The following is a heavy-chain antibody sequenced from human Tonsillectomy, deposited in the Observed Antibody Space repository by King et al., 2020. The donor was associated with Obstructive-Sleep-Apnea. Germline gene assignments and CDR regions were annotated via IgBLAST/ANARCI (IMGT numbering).Heavy chain of an antibody. CDR1: GGSISSSNW. D-gene: IGHD2-2*01. V-gene: IGHV4-4*02. CDR3: ARGPNYCSSTSCYGIGFDY. CDR2: IYHSGST. J-gene: IGHJ4*02. Sequence: QLQESGPGLVKPSGTLSLTCAVSGGSISSSNWWSWVRQPPGKGLEWIGEIYHSGSTNYNPSLKSRVTISVDKSKNQFSLKLSPVTAADTAVYYCARGPNYCSSTSCYGIGFDYWGQGTLVTVSS.